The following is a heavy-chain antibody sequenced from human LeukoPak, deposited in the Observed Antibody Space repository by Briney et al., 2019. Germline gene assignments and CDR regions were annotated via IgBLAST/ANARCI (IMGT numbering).Heavy chain of an antibody. CDR2: IRSKAYGGTT. CDR3: TRVGCSSTSCYFNY. Sequence: GGSLRLSCTASGFTFGDYAMSWVRQAPGKGLEWVGFIRSKAYGGTTEYAASVRGRFTISRDDSKSIAYLQMNSLKTEDTAVYYCTRVGCSSTSCYFNYWVQGTLVTVSS. CDR1: GFTFGDYA. V-gene: IGHV3-49*04. D-gene: IGHD2-2*01. J-gene: IGHJ4*02.